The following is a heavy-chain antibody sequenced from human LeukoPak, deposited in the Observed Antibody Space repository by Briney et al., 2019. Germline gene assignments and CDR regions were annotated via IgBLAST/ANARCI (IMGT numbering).Heavy chain of an antibody. CDR2: IYYSGST. D-gene: IGHD1-7*01. Sequence: PSETLSLTCTVYGGSISSSSYYWGWIRQPPGKGLEWIRSIYYSGSTYYNPSLKSRVTISVDTSKNQFSLKLSSVTAADTAVYYCARSNWNYVGWFDPWGQGTLVTVSS. J-gene: IGHJ5*02. CDR3: ARSNWNYVGWFDP. CDR1: GGSISSSSYY. V-gene: IGHV4-39*07.